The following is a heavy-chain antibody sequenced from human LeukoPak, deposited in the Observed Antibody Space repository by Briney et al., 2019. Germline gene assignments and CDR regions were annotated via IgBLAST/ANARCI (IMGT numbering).Heavy chain of an antibody. J-gene: IGHJ3*02. CDR3: ARELRRDDI. D-gene: IGHD6-25*01. Sequence: GASGKVSCKASGYTFTGYYMHWVRQATGQGLEWMGYRNPNSGNGDYAQKFQGRVTITTDTSTSTAYMELSGLTSGDTAVYYCARELRRDDIWGQGTLVTVSS. V-gene: IGHV1-8*03. CDR2: RNPNSGNG. CDR1: GYTFTGYY.